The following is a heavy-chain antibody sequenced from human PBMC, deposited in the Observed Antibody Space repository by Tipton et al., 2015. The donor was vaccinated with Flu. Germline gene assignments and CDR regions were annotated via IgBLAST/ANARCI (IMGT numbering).Heavy chain of an antibody. CDR2: INSNGDYT. CDR1: GLTLRNYA. Sequence: SGLTLRNYAMHWVRQAPGKGLEYVSGINSNGDYTTYANSVKGRFTISRDNSRNTLYLQMGSLRDEDTAVYYCAREKDSRGSEYFQQWGQGTLVTVSS. D-gene: IGHD6-19*01. J-gene: IGHJ1*01. V-gene: IGHV3-64*01. CDR3: AREKDSRGSEYFQQ.